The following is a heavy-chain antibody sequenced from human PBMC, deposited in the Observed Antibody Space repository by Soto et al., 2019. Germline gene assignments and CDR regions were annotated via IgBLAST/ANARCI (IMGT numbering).Heavy chain of an antibody. CDR1: GGSFTGYS. V-gene: IGHV4-34*01. CDR2: INHSGST. Sequence: SETLSLTCAVYGGSFTGYSWTWIRQPPGKGLEWIGQINHSGSTIYSTSLKSRLTISVGTSKNQFSLELSSVTAADTAVYYCARGLFSVNSYSGSWYYFDYRGQGALVT. J-gene: IGHJ4*02. CDR3: ARGLFSVNSYSGSWYYFDY. D-gene: IGHD3-10*01.